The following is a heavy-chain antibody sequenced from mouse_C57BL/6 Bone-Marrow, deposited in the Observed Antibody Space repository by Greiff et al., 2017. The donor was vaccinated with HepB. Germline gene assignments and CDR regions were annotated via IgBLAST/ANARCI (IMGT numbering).Heavy chain of an antibody. CDR2: INYDGSST. V-gene: IGHV5-16*01. D-gene: IGHD1-1*01. J-gene: IGHJ1*03. CDR1: GFTFSDYY. CDR3: ARYYYGSGYFDV. Sequence: EVHLVESEGGLVQPGSSMKLSCTASGFTFSDYYMAWVRQVPEKGLEWVANINYDGSSTYYLDSLKSRFIISRDNAKNILYLQMSSLKSEDTATYYCARYYYGSGYFDVWGTGTTVTVSS.